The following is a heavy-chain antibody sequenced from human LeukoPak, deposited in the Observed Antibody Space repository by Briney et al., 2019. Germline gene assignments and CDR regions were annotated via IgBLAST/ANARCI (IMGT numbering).Heavy chain of an antibody. V-gene: IGHV3-23*01. D-gene: IGHD2-2*01. CDR2: ISGSGGST. J-gene: IGHJ4*02. Sequence: GGSLRLSCAVSGFTFSSFAMSWVRQAPGKGLEWGSAISGSGGSTYYADSVKGRFTISRDNSKNTLQRQMNSPRAEDTAVYYCAKDRTVVVVPAAPWVRFDYWGQGTLVTVSS. CDR3: AKDRTVVVVPAAPWVRFDY. CDR1: GFTFSSFA.